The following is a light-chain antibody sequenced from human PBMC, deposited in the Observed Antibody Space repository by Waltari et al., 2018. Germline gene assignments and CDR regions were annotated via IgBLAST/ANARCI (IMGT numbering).Light chain of an antibody. J-gene: IGLJ2*01. CDR3: NSYTSSSSL. CDR2: DVS. Sequence: QSALTQPASVSGSPGQAITISCTATSSDVGVYAYVSWYQQHPGKAPKLIIYDVSNRPSGVSSRFSGSKFGNTASLTISGLQADDEADYYCNSYTSSSSLFGGGTRLTVL. CDR1: SSDVGVYAY. V-gene: IGLV2-14*03.